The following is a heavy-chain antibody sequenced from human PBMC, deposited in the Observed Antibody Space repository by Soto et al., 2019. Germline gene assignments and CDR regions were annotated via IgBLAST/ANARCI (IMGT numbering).Heavy chain of an antibody. J-gene: IGHJ4*02. Sequence: SVKVSCKASGGTFSTFGISWVRQAPGQGLEWMGGIIPFFGTANYAQKFQDRVTITADESTSTVYMDLRSLRSEDTAIYYCARTPPXESGDNXYFDFWGQGALVTVSS. CDR1: GGTFSTFG. D-gene: IGHD4-17*01. CDR3: ARTPPXESGDNXYFDF. CDR2: IIPFFGTA. V-gene: IGHV1-69*13.